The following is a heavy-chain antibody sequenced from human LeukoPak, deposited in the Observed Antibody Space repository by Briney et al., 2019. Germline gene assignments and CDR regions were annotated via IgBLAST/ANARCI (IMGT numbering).Heavy chain of an antibody. Sequence: SETLSLTCTVSGGSISSSSYYWGRIRQPPGKGLEWIGSIYYRGSTYYNPSLKSRVTISVDTSKNQLSLKLSSVTAADTAVYYCARHLRWRTSFSPFDYWGQGTLVTVSS. D-gene: IGHD3/OR15-3a*01. V-gene: IGHV4-39*01. J-gene: IGHJ4*02. CDR2: IYYRGST. CDR1: GGSISSSSYY. CDR3: ARHLRWRTSFSPFDY.